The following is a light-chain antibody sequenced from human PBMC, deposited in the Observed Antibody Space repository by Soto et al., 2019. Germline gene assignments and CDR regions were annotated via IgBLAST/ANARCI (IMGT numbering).Light chain of an antibody. CDR2: DAS. CDR1: QSVSSS. Sequence: LTQSPATLSLSPGATATLSCGASQSVSSSLAWYQQMPGQAPRLLNYDASSRATGIPARFSGSGSGTDFALTISSQEPEDFTDYCCHHSGNGITFGQGTKVDIK. V-gene: IGKV3-11*01. J-gene: IGKJ1*01. CDR3: HHSGNGIT.